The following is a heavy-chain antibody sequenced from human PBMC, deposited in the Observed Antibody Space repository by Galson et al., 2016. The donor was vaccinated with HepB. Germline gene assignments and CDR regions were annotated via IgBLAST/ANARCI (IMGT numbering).Heavy chain of an antibody. J-gene: IGHJ4*02. D-gene: IGHD2-21*01. CDR1: GFMFPFRTHW. Sequence: SLRLSCAASGFMFPFRTHWMSWVRQAPGKGLEWVAVFHGADSIYYADSVRGRFTISRDTPKNMVFLQMNSLRAEDAAVYYCAREGHTSGDCGDFDSWGRGSLVTVS. CDR3: AREGHTSGDCGDFDS. CDR2: FHGADSI. V-gene: IGHV3-53*01.